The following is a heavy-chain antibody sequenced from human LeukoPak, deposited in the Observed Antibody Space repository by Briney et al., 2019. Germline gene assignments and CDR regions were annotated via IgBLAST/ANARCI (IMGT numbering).Heavy chain of an antibody. CDR2: INPNSGGT. V-gene: IGHV1-2*02. D-gene: IGHD3-16*01. Sequence: GASVTVSCKASGYTFTASYMHWVRQAPGQGLEWMGWINPNSGGTKYAQKFLGRVTMSTDTSISTAYMELSSLKSDDTAVYYCARAGGNSWFDPWGQGTLVTVSS. CDR3: ARAGGNSWFDP. CDR1: GYTFTASY. J-gene: IGHJ5*02.